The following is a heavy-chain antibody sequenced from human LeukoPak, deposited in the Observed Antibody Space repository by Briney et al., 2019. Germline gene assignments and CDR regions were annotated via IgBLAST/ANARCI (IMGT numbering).Heavy chain of an antibody. CDR2: ISYDGSNK. CDR3: ARGRRGYSFVDY. D-gene: IGHD5-18*01. J-gene: IGHJ4*02. CDR1: GFTFSSYA. Sequence: GGSLRLSCAASGFTFSSYAMHWVRQAPGKGLEWVAVISYDGSNKYYADSVKGRFTISRDNSKNTLYLQMNSLRAEDTAVYYCARGRRGYSFVDYWGQGTLVTVSS. V-gene: IGHV3-30-3*01.